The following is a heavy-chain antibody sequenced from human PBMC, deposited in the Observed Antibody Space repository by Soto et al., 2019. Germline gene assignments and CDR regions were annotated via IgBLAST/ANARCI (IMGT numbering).Heavy chain of an antibody. CDR1: GFTFSSYW. Sequence: GRYMRLSCAASGFTFSSYWMSWVRQAPGKGLEWLANIRQDGADKYYVDSVKGRFTISRDNAKNSAYLQMNSLRVEDTAVDYCSRVGTQTWIQEAWGRGTTVTLYS. CDR3: SRVGTQTWIQEA. J-gene: IGHJ5*02. CDR2: IRQDGADK. V-gene: IGHV3-7*01. D-gene: IGHD5-18*01.